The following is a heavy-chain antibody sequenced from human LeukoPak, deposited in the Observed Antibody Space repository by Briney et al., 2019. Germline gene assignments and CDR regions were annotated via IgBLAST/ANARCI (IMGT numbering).Heavy chain of an antibody. D-gene: IGHD6-13*01. J-gene: IGHJ3*02. CDR3: AKDRGYSSSWYLGGHDAFDI. Sequence: PGGSLRLSCAASGFTFSSYSMNWVRQAPGKGLEWVAVISYDGSNKYYADSVKGRFTISRDNSKNTLYLQMNSLRAEDTAVYYCAKDRGYSSSWYLGGHDAFDIWGQGTMVTVSS. CDR2: ISYDGSNK. CDR1: GFTFSSYS. V-gene: IGHV3-30*18.